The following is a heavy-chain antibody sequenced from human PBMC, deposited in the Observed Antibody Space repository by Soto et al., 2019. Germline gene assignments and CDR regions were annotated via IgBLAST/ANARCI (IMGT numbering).Heavy chain of an antibody. CDR3: ASWGNYDSSGYGY. CDR2: IYYSGST. V-gene: IGHV4-59*01. D-gene: IGHD3-22*01. J-gene: IGHJ4*02. Sequence: QVQLQESGPGLVKPSETLSLTCTVSGGSISSYYWSWIRQPPGKGLEWIGYIYYSGSTNYNPSLKRRVTIAVDTSKNQCSLKLSSVTAADTAVYYCASWGNYDSSGYGYWGQGTLVTVSS. CDR1: GGSISSYY.